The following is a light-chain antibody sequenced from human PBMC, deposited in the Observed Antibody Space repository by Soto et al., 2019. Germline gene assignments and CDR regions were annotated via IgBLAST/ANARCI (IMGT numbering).Light chain of an antibody. CDR2: DAS. J-gene: IGKJ5*01. CDR1: QSVSSY. Sequence: EIVLTQSPGTLSLSPGERATLSCRASQSVSSYLAWYQQKPGQAPRLLIYDASNRATGIPARFSGTGSGTDFTLTINNLETEDFAVYYCQVRTNWSIAFGRGTRLEIK. V-gene: IGKV3-11*01. CDR3: QVRTNWSIA.